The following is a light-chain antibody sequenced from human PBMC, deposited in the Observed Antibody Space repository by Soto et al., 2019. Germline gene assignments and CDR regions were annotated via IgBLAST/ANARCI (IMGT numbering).Light chain of an antibody. V-gene: IGLV1-40*01. Sequence: QSVLTQPPSVSGAPGQRVTISCTGSSSNIGAGYDVHWYQQFPGTAPKLLIYGNSNRPSGVPDRFSGSKSGTSVSLAITGLQAEDEADYYCQSYDSSLSGYVFGTGTKVTVL. CDR1: SSNIGAGYD. CDR2: GNS. J-gene: IGLJ1*01. CDR3: QSYDSSLSGYV.